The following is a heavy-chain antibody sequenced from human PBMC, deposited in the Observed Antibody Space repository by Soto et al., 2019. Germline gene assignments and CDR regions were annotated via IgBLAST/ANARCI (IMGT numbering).Heavy chain of an antibody. CDR1: GFTSTNHN. V-gene: IGHV3-21*01. J-gene: IGHJ4*02. CDR2: ISSSSSFR. Sequence: GGSLRLSCAASGFTSTNHNMNWVRQATGKGMEWVSSISSSSSFRNYADSAKGRFSISRDNDKNLVYLQMDSLRAEDTAVYYCARDPPLSVLVVVATDDFWGQGTLVTVSS. D-gene: IGHD2-21*01. CDR3: ARDPPLSVLVVVATDDF.